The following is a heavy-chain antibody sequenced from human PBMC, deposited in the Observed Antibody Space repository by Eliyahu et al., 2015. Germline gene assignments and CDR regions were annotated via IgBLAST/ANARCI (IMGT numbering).Heavy chain of an antibody. CDR3: AREGRRLVQGIIMNTIDAFDI. CDR2: VXSDGGT. V-gene: IGHV3-53*01. CDR1: GXXXSANS. J-gene: IGHJ3*02. D-gene: IGHD3-10*01. Sequence: EVQLVESGGGLIQPGGSLXXSCAASGXXXSANSMXWVRQAPGKGLEWVSVVXSDGGTYYAASVKGRFTISRDDSENTLYLQMNSLRVEDTAVYYCAREGRRLVQGIIMNTIDAFDIWGQGTMVTVSS.